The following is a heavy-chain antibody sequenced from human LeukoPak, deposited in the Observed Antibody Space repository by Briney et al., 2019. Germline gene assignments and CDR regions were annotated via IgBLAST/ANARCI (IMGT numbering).Heavy chain of an antibody. J-gene: IGHJ4*02. Sequence: ASVKVSCKVSGYTLTELSMHWVRQAPGKGLEWMGGFDPEDGETIYAQKFQGRVTMTEDTSTDTAYMELSSLRSEDTAVYYCATVYPTYDSSGYYYLDWGQGTLVTVSS. CDR2: FDPEDGET. V-gene: IGHV1-24*01. CDR1: GYTLTELS. D-gene: IGHD3-22*01. CDR3: ATVYPTYDSSGYYYLD.